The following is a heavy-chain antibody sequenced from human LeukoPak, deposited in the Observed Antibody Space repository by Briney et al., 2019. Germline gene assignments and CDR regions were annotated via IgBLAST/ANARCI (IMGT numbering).Heavy chain of an antibody. V-gene: IGHV3-74*01. J-gene: IGHJ5*02. Sequence: GGSLRLSCAASGFSFGNYWMHWVRQPPGKGLVWVSRIKSDGSTTSYADSVKGRFTISRDNAKNTLYLQMNSLRAEDTAVYYCARRRAVGGFDPWGQGTLVTVSS. CDR2: IKSDGSTT. D-gene: IGHD1-26*01. CDR3: ARRRAVGGFDP. CDR1: GFSFGNYW.